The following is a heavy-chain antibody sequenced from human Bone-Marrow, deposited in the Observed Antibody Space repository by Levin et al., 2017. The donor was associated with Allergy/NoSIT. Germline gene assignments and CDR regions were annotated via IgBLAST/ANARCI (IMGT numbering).Heavy chain of an antibody. J-gene: IGHJ5*02. CDR3: ARDRAVFGSATYVDH. CDR2: IIPVYDAR. V-gene: IGHV1-69*13. D-gene: IGHD3-10*01. CDR1: GGTFSDYA. Sequence: SVKVSCKSSGGTFSDYAFGWVRQAPGQGLEWMGGIIPVYDARTYAQKFKGRVTITADVSTATTYMELTGLTSEDTAVYYCARDRAVFGSATYVDHWGQGTLVTVSS.